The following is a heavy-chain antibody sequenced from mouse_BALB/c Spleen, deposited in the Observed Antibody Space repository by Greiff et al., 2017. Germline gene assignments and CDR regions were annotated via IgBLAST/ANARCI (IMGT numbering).Heavy chain of an antibody. CDR2: IYPGNVNT. J-gene: IGHJ2*01. D-gene: IGHD2-1*01. V-gene: IGHV1S56*01. CDR3: ARTGNGNYEDYFDY. CDR1: GYTFTSYY. Sequence: QVQLKQSGPELVKPGASVRISCKASGYTFTSYYIHWVKQRPGQGLEWIGWIYPGNVNTKYNEKFKGKATLTADKSSSTAYKQLSSLTSEDSAVYFCARTGNGNYEDYFDYWGQGTTLTVSS.